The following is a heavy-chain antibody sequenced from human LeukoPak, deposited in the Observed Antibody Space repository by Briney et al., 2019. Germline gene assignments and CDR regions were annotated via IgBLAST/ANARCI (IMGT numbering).Heavy chain of an antibody. J-gene: IGHJ4*02. CDR3: TREPDSSGYYYDN. D-gene: IGHD3-22*01. V-gene: IGHV3-49*04. CDR1: GFTFGDYA. CDR2: IRSKAYGGTT. Sequence: GGSLRLSCTASGFTFGDYAMSWVRQAPGKGLEWVGFIRSKAYGGTTEYAASVKGRFTISRDDSKSIAYLQMNSLKTEDTAVYYCTREPDSSGYYYDNWGQGTLVTVSS.